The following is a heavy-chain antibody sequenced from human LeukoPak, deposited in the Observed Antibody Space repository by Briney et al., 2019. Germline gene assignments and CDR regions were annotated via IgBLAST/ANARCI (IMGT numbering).Heavy chain of an antibody. CDR3: ARQRCTNGVCHRPYYYYGRDV. Sequence: SETLFLTCTVSGGSISSYYWSWIRQPPGKGLEWIGYIYDSVGTNYNPYLKSRVTISLDTSTNQFSLKLRSVTAADTAVYYCARQRCTNGVCHRPYYYYGRDVWGQGTAVTVSS. CDR1: GGSISSYY. J-gene: IGHJ6*02. CDR2: IYDSVGT. D-gene: IGHD2-8*01. V-gene: IGHV4-59*08.